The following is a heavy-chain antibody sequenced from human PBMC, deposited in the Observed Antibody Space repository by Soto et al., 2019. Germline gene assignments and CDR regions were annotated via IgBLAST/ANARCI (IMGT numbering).Heavy chain of an antibody. J-gene: IGHJ6*02. CDR1: GFTFSSYA. Sequence: GGSLRLSCAASGFTFSSYAMSWVRQAPGKGLEWVSAISGSGGSTYYADSVKGRFTISRDNSKNTLYLQMNSLRAEDTAVYYCARVIYYDFWSGYFGFSADHYYYYGMDVWGQGTTVTVSS. V-gene: IGHV3-23*01. CDR3: ARVIYYDFWSGYFGFSADHYYYYGMDV. D-gene: IGHD3-3*01. CDR2: ISGSGGST.